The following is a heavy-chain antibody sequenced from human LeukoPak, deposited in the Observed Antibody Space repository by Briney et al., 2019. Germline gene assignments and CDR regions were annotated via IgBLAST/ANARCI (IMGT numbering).Heavy chain of an antibody. V-gene: IGHV1-2*02. D-gene: IGHD3-10*01. CDR2: INPNCGGT. CDR3: ARRKGLLWFGELFY. CDR1: GYTFTGYY. Sequence: GASVKVSCKASGYTFTGYYMHWVRQAPGQGLEWMGLINPNCGGTNYAQKFQGRVTMTRDTSISTAYMELSRLRSDDTAVYYCARRKGLLWFGELFYWGQGTLVTVSS. J-gene: IGHJ4*02.